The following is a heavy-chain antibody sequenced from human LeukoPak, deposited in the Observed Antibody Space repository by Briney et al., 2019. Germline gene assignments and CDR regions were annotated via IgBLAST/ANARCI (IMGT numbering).Heavy chain of an antibody. CDR3: ARDHDLPPWWLVRGSREGGLLMGY. CDR2: ISAYNGNT. D-gene: IGHD6-19*01. Sequence: ASVKVSCKASGYTFTSYGISWVRQAPGQGLEWMGWISAYNGNTNHAQKLQGRVTMTTDTSTSTAYMELRSLRSDDTAVYYCARDHDLPPWWLVRGSREGGLLMGYWGQGTLVTVSS. J-gene: IGHJ4*02. CDR1: GYTFTSYG. V-gene: IGHV1-18*01.